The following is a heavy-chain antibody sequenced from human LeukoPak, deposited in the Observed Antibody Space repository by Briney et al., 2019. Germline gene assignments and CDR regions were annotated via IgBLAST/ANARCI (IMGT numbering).Heavy chain of an antibody. J-gene: IGHJ4*02. V-gene: IGHV3-21*01. Sequence: GGSLRLSCAASGFAVSNYWMSWVRQAPGKGLEWVSSISSSSSYIYYADSVKGRFTISRDNAKNSLYLQMNSLRAEDTAVYYCARGDYDSSSDWGQGTLVTVSS. CDR3: ARGDYDSSSD. D-gene: IGHD3-22*01. CDR2: ISSSSSYI. CDR1: GFAVSNYW.